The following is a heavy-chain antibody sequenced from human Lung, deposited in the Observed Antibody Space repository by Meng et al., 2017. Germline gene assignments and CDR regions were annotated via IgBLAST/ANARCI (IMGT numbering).Heavy chain of an antibody. V-gene: IGHV4-59*01. J-gene: IGHJ4*02. Sequence: SETLSLTCTVSGGSISSYYWSWIRQPPGNGLEWIGYIYYSGSTNYNPSLKSRVTISVDTSKNQFSLKLSSVTAADTAVYYCARSIAVAQFDYWGQGTLVTVSS. CDR3: ARSIAVAQFDY. CDR1: GGSISSYY. CDR2: IYYSGST. D-gene: IGHD6-19*01.